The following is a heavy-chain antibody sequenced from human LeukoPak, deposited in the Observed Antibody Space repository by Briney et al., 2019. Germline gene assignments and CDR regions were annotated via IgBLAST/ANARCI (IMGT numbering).Heavy chain of an antibody. CDR3: AKEAKNREHYDFWSGYYTGYYFDY. CDR1: GFTFSSYG. Sequence: GGSLRLSCAASGFTFSSYGMHWVRQAPGKGLEWVAVISYDGSNKYYADSVKGRFTISRDNSKNTLYLQMNSLRAEDTAVYYCAKEAKNREHYDFWSGYYTGYYFDYWGQGTLVTVSS. V-gene: IGHV3-30*18. D-gene: IGHD3-3*01. J-gene: IGHJ4*02. CDR2: ISYDGSNK.